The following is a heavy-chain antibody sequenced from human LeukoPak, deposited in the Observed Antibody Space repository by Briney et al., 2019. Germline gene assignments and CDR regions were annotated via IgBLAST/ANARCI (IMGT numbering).Heavy chain of an antibody. CDR2: MNPNSGNT. Sequence: ASVKVSCKASGYTFTSYDIHWVRQATGQGLEWMGWMNPNSGNTGYAQKFQGRVTMTRNTSISTAYMELSSLRSEDTAVYYCARVDSSGWYNWFDPWGQGTLVTVSS. D-gene: IGHD6-19*01. CDR3: ARVDSSGWYNWFDP. CDR1: GYTFTSYD. V-gene: IGHV1-8*01. J-gene: IGHJ5*02.